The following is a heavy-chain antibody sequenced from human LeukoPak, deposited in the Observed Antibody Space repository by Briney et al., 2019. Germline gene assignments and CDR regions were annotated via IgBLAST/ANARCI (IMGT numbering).Heavy chain of an antibody. Sequence: PGGSLRLSCAASGFTFSSYAMSWVRQAPGKGLEWVSVIYSGGSTYYADSVKGRFTISRDNSKNTLYFQMSSLRAEDTAVYYCARGLAGTFSFDYWGQGVLVTVSS. CDR2: IYSGGST. V-gene: IGHV3-53*05. CDR3: ARGLAGTFSFDY. D-gene: IGHD3-16*01. CDR1: GFTFSSYA. J-gene: IGHJ4*02.